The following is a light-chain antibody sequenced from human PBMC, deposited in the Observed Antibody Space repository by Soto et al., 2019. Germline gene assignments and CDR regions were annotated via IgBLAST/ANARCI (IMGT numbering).Light chain of an antibody. CDR3: PPWGTGIHVV. V-gene: IGLV4-69*02. CDR1: SGHSSYA. J-gene: IGLJ2*01. Sequence: QLVLTQSHSASASLGASVNLTCTLSSGHSSYAIAWHQQQPEKGPRYLMKVNSDGSHSKGDGIPDRFSGSTSGAERYLIISGPQSEVEGEYDCPPWGTGIHVVFGGGTQLTV. CDR2: VNSDGSH.